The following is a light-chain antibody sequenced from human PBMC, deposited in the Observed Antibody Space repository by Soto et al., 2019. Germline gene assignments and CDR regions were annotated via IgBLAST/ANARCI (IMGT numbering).Light chain of an antibody. CDR2: GAS. Sequence: EIVLTQSPATLSVSLGDSATLSCRASQSVSLSLAWFQMRPGQPPRLLIYGASTRATDIPARFSGSGSGTDFTLTISSLQSEDFAVYYCQQYNNWPWTFGQGTKVEIK. V-gene: IGKV3-15*01. J-gene: IGKJ1*01. CDR3: QQYNNWPWT. CDR1: QSVSLS.